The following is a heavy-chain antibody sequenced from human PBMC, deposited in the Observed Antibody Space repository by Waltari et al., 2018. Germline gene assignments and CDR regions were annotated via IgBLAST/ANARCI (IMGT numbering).Heavy chain of an antibody. J-gene: IGHJ6*02. V-gene: IGHV4-34*01. CDR3: ARLLAARPLLRYYYYGMDV. Sequence: QVQLQQWGAGLLKPSETLSLTCAVYGGSFSGYYWSWLPQPPGTGLEWIGEINHSGSTNYSPSRKSRITISVDTSKNQFSLKLSSVTAADTAVYYCARLLAARPLLRYYYYGMDVWGQGTTVTVSS. D-gene: IGHD6-6*01. CDR1: GGSFSGYY. CDR2: INHSGST.